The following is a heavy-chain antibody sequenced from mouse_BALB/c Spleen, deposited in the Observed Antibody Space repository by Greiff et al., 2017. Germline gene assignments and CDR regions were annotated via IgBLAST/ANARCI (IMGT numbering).Heavy chain of an antibody. D-gene: IGHD4-1*01. CDR2: ISYSGST. CDR1: GDSITSGY. CDR3: ARCRLTFYAMDY. J-gene: IGHJ4*01. Sequence: EVQLQESGPSLVKPSQTLSLTCSVTGDSITSGYWNWIRKFPGNKLEYMGYISYSGSTYYNPSLKSRISITRYTSKNQYYLQLNSVTTEDTATYYCARCRLTFYAMDYWGQGTSVTVSS. V-gene: IGHV3-8*02.